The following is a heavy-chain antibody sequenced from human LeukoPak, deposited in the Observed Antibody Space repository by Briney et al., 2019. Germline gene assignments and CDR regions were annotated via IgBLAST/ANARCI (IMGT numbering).Heavy chain of an antibody. CDR1: GFTFSDYY. CDR3: ARVGSSGSVDY. D-gene: IGHD1-14*01. CDR2: ISSTRTTYT. V-gene: IGHV3-11*06. J-gene: IGHJ4*02. Sequence: WGSLRLSCADSGFTFSDYYMSWIRQAPGRGLEWLSYISSTRTTYTNYVDSVKGRFTISRDNAKNSLYLQMNSLRAEDTAVHYCARVGSSGSVDYWGQGTLVTAS.